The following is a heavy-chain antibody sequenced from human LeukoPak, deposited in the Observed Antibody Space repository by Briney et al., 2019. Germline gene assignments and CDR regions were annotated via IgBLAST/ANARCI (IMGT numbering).Heavy chain of an antibody. V-gene: IGHV1-2*02. J-gene: IGHJ4*02. CDR3: ARDPSGSYYYDFDY. D-gene: IGHD1-26*01. Sequence: GASVKVSCKASGYTFTGYYMHWVRQAPGQGLEWMGWINPNSGGTNYAQKFQGRVTMTRDTSISTAYMELSRLRSDDTAVYYCARDPSGSYYYDFDYWGQGTLVAVSS. CDR2: INPNSGGT. CDR1: GYTFTGYY.